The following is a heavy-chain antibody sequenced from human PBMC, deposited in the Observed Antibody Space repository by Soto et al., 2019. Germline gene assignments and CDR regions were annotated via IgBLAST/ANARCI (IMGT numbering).Heavy chain of an antibody. D-gene: IGHD3-22*01. CDR1: GGSVSSGSYY. CDR3: ARASDYDSSGYYYRFDP. CDR2: IYYSGST. Sequence: SETLSLTCTVSGGSVSSGSYYWGWIRQPPGKGLEWIGYIYYSGSTNYNPSLKSRVTISVDTSKNQFSLKLSSVTAADTAVYYCARASDYDSSGYYYRFDPWGQGTLVTVS. V-gene: IGHV4-61*01. J-gene: IGHJ5*02.